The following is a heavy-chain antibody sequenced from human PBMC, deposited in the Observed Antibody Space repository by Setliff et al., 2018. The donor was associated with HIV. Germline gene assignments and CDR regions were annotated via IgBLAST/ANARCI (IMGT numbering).Heavy chain of an antibody. CDR2: VYHRGET. CDR3: AGEAWTSYRSSSGYYYYYMDV. J-gene: IGHJ6*03. D-gene: IGHD6-6*01. V-gene: IGHV4-38-2*01. CDR1: GFSMSNFYY. Sequence: PSETLSLTCDVSGFSMSNFYYWGWIRQPPGKGLEWIGSVYHRGETYYKPSLKGRVTISVDTSKNQFSLNLTSVTAADTAVYYCAGEAWTSYRSSSGYYYYYMDVWGKGTTVTVS.